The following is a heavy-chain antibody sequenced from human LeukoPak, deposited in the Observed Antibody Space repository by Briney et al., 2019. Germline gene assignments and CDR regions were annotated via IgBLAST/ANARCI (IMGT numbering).Heavy chain of an antibody. V-gene: IGHV1-2*02. Sequence: ASVKFSCKASGYTFTGYYIHWVRQAPGQGLEWVGWINPHSCDKNYAQNFQERVNITRDTSISTPYLELSRLRSDDTAVYYCARVLYSSGWYDGDYWGQGTLVTVSS. CDR2: INPHSCDK. J-gene: IGHJ4*02. CDR3: ARVLYSSGWYDGDY. CDR1: GYTFTGYY. D-gene: IGHD6-19*01.